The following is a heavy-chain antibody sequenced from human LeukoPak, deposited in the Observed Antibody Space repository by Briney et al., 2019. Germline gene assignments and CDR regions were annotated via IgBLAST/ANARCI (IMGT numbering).Heavy chain of an antibody. V-gene: IGHV3-48*03. CDR1: GFTFSSYE. CDR2: ISSGGRSK. D-gene: IGHD6-19*01. Sequence: QPRGSLRLSCAASGFTFSSYEMNWVRQAPGKGLEWVSYISSGGRSKYYADSVKGRFTISRDNAKNSLYLQMNSLRAEDTAVYYCARDEPGIAVDVGVYWGQGTLVTVSS. J-gene: IGHJ4*02. CDR3: ARDEPGIAVDVGVY.